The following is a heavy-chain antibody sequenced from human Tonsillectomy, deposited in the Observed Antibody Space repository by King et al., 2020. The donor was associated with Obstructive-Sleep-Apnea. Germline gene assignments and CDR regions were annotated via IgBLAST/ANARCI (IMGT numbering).Heavy chain of an antibody. CDR3: ARVFTSGWYQYFQP. CDR1: GGSISGYY. J-gene: IGHJ1*01. D-gene: IGHD6-19*01. V-gene: IGHV4-59*12. Sequence: QLQESGPGLVKPSETLSLTCTVSGGSISGYYWTWIRQPTGKGLEWIAHIFSSGNTNYNPSLNSRVTISVDTSKNQFSLKLSSVTAADTAVYYCARVFTSGWYQYFQPWGKGTLVTVSS. CDR2: IFSSGNT.